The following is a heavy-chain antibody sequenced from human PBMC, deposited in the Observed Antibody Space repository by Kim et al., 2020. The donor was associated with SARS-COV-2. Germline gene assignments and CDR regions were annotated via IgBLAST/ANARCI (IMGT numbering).Heavy chain of an antibody. J-gene: IGHJ6*02. D-gene: IGHD5-18*01. Sequence: KGRFTIYRENAKNSLYLQMNSLRDEDTAVYYCARVKRGYSYYYYYGMDVWGQGTTVTVSS. CDR3: ARVKRGYSYYYYYGMDV. V-gene: IGHV3-48*02.